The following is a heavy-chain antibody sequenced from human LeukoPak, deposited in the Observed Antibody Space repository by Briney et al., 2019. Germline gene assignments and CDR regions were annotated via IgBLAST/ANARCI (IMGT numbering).Heavy chain of an antibody. D-gene: IGHD1-26*01. V-gene: IGHV1-18*01. CDR2: ISAYNGNT. CDR3: ARDSIGGSYLNYYYYYMDV. Sequence: ASVKVSCMASGYTFTSYGISWVRQAPGQGLEWMGWISAYNGNTNYAQKLQGRVTMTTDTSTSTAYMELRSLRSDDTAVYYCARDSIGGSYLNYYYYYMDVWGKGTTVTASS. J-gene: IGHJ6*03. CDR1: GYTFTSYG.